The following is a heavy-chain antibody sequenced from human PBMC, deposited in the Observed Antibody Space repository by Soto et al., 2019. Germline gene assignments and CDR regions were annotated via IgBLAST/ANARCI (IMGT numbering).Heavy chain of an antibody. CDR3: AAGGGLPRYY. V-gene: IGHV4-30-2*01. CDR1: GGSISSGGYS. CDR2: IYHSGST. D-gene: IGHD5-12*01. Sequence: QLQLQESGSGLVKPSQTLSLTCAVSGGSISSGGYSWSWIRQPPGKGLEWIGYIYHSGSTYYNPSLTRRVTIAVDRSKNQFSLKLSSVTAADTAVYYCAAGGGLPRYYWGQGTLVTVSS. J-gene: IGHJ4*02.